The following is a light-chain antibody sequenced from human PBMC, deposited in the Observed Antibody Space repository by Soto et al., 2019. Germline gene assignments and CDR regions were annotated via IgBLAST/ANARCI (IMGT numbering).Light chain of an antibody. Sequence: DIQMTQSPSTLSASVGDIITITCRASQNVNNRLAWYQQKPGTAPKLLIRKASNLENGVPSRFSGSGSGTEFTLTINSLQPDDFATYYCQQYNTYSWTFGQGTKVEIK. CDR1: QNVNNR. J-gene: IGKJ1*01. CDR3: QQYNTYSWT. V-gene: IGKV1-5*03. CDR2: KAS.